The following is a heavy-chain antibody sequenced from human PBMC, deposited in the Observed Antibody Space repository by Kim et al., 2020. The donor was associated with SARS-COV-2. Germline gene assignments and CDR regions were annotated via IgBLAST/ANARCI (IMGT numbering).Heavy chain of an antibody. V-gene: IGHV3-30*04. CDR3: ASVYSSSWTGLDY. Sequence: GGSLRLSCAASGFTFSSYAMHWVRQAPGKGLEWVAVISYDGSNKYYADSVKGRFTISRDNSKNTLYLQMNSLRAEDTAVYYCASVYSSSWTGLDYWGQGTLVTVSS. D-gene: IGHD6-13*01. CDR1: GFTFSSYA. J-gene: IGHJ4*02. CDR2: ISYDGSNK.